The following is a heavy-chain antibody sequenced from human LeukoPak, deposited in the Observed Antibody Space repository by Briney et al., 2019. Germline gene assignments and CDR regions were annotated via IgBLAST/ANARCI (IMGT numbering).Heavy chain of an antibody. CDR1: GFTFSDYY. CDR2: ISSTSLYT. Sequence: GGSLRLSCAASGFTFSDYYLSWVRQAPGKGLEWLSYISSTSLYTNYADSVKGRFTISRDNAKNSLYLQMNSLRAEDSAVYYCARRMRLDLDYWGQGTLVTVSS. D-gene: IGHD3/OR15-3a*01. J-gene: IGHJ4*02. V-gene: IGHV3-11*03. CDR3: ARRMRLDLDY.